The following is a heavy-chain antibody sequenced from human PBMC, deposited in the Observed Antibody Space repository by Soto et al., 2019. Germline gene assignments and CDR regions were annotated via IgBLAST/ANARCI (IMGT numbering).Heavy chain of an antibody. CDR3: ARGWGRIFDY. J-gene: IGHJ4*02. V-gene: IGHV4-34*01. CDR1: GRSFSGYY. D-gene: IGHD7-27*01. CDR2: INHSGST. Sequence: QVQLQQWGAGLLKPSETLSLTCAVYGRSFSGYYWSWIRQPPGKGLEWIGEINHSGSTNYNPSLKSRVTISADTSKNQFSLKLSSVTAADTAVYYCARGWGRIFDYWGQGTLVTVSS.